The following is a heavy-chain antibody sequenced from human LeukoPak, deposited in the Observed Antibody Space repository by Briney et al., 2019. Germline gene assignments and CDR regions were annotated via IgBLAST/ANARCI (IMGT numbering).Heavy chain of an antibody. CDR1: GGSFSGYS. J-gene: IGHJ4*02. V-gene: IGHV4-34*01. Sequence: SETLSLTCAVYGGSFSGYSWTWIRQPPGKGLEWIGEINHSGSTNYNPSLKSRVTISVDTSKNQFSLKLSSVTAADTAVDYCARGAPGYWGQGTLVTVSS. CDR3: ARGAPGY. CDR2: INHSGST.